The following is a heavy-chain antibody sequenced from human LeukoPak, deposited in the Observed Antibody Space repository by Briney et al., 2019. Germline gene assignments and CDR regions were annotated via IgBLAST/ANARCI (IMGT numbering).Heavy chain of an antibody. CDR2: IYYSGST. CDR1: GGSISSYY. V-gene: IGHV4-59*08. J-gene: IGHJ4*02. CDR3: ARLRSPYSSSSSVDDY. D-gene: IGHD6-6*01. Sequence: PSETLSLTCTVSGGSISSYYWSWIRQPPGKGLEWIGYIYYSGSTNYNPSLKSRVTISVDTSKNQFSLKLSSVTAADTAVYYCARLRSPYSSSSSVDDYWGQGTLVTVSS.